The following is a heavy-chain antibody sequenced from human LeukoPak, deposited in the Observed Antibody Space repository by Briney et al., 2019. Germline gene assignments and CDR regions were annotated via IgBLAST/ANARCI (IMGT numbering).Heavy chain of an antibody. D-gene: IGHD1-26*01. J-gene: IGHJ4*02. CDR1: GFTFDDYA. CDR3: AARRRSYYGFDY. CDR2: ISWNSGSI. V-gene: IGHV3-9*01. Sequence: SLRLSCAASGFTFDDYAMHWVRQAPGKGLEWVSGISWNSGSIGYADSVKGRFTISRDNAKNSLYLQMNSLRAEDTALYYCAARRRSYYGFDYWGQGALVTVSS.